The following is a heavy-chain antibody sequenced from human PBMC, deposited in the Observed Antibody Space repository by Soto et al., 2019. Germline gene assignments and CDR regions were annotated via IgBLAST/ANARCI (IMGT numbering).Heavy chain of an antibody. Sequence: GSLQLSCAASGFTFSSYAMSWVRQAPGKGLEWVSAISGSGGSTYYADSVKGRFTISRDNSKNTLYLQMNSLRAEDTAVYYCAKKAGLLLWFGESISFDYWGQGTLVTVSS. CDR2: ISGSGGST. CDR3: AKKAGLLLWFGESISFDY. V-gene: IGHV3-23*01. CDR1: GFTFSSYA. J-gene: IGHJ4*02. D-gene: IGHD3-10*01.